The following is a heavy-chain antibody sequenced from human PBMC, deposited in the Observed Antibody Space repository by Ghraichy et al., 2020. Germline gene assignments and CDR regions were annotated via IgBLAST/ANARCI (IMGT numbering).Heavy chain of an antibody. CDR1: GFTFSSYG. V-gene: IGHV3-33*01. CDR2: IWYDGSNK. Sequence: GGSLRLSCAASGFTFSSYGMHWVRQAPGKGLEWVAVIWYDGSNKYYADSVKGRFTISRDNSKNTLYLQMNSLRAEDTAVYYCARELPHYDLWRAYYYYGMDVWGQGTTVTVSS. D-gene: IGHD3-3*01. CDR3: ARELPHYDLWRAYYYYGMDV. J-gene: IGHJ6*02.